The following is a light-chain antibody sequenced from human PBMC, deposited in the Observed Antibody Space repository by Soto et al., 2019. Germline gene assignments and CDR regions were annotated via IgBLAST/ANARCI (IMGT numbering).Light chain of an antibody. J-gene: IGLJ1*01. CDR3: CSDAGSSAYV. V-gene: IGLV2-23*02. Sequence: QSALTQPASVSGSLGQSITISCTRPSSDVWSFNFVSWYQQHPDKAPQVLIYEVTKRPPVVSNRFSGSKSGNTASLTISGLQADDEADYYCCSDAGSSAYVFGTGTKLTVL. CDR1: SSDVWSFNF. CDR2: EVT.